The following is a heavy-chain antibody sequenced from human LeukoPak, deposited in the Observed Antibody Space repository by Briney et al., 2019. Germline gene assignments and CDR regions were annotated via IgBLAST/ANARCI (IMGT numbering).Heavy chain of an antibody. J-gene: IGHJ4*02. CDR3: ARDSGGYNGTY. Sequence: GGSLRLSCAASGFTFSSYEMNWVRQAPGKGLEWVSYISSSGSTIYYADSVKGRFTISRDNAKNSLYLQMNSLRAEDTAVYYCARDSGGYNGTYWGQGTLVTVSS. V-gene: IGHV3-48*03. D-gene: IGHD5-24*01. CDR1: GFTFSSYE. CDR2: ISSSGSTI.